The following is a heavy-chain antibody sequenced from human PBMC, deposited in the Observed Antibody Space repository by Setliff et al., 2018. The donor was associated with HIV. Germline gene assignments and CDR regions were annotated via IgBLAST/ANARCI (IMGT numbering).Heavy chain of an antibody. D-gene: IGHD6-13*01. CDR3: AREPDKIAAADS. CDR2: MYASGST. CDR1: GGSIRVHY. J-gene: IGHJ4*02. V-gene: IGHV4-59*11. Sequence: LSLTCTVSGGSIRVHYWSWLRQPPGKGLEWIGYMYASGSTFYNPSLKSRAAISVDTSKNQFFLKLKSVTVADTAVYYCAREPDKIAAADSWGQGTLVTVSS.